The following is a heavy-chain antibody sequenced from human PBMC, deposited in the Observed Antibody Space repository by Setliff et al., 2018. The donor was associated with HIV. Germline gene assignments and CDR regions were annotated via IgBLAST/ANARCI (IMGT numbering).Heavy chain of an antibody. J-gene: IGHJ6*03. CDR1: GFTFSSYG. V-gene: IGHV3-33*01. Sequence: PGGSLRLSCAASGFTFSSYGMHWVRQAPGKGLEWVAVIWHDGSAKYYADSVRGRFTISRDNSKNTLYLQMNSLRAEDTAVYYCARGDGYSLGGYSYMDVWGKGTTVTVSS. CDR2: IWHDGSAK. D-gene: IGHD4-4*01. CDR3: ARGDGYSLGGYSYMDV.